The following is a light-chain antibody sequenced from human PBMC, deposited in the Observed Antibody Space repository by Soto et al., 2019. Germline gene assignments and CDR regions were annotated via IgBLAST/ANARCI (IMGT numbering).Light chain of an antibody. V-gene: IGKV1-5*01. J-gene: IGKJ2*01. CDR1: QSISSW. CDR3: HQYNSDSYT. Sequence: DIQMPQSPSTLSASVGDRVTIPCRASQSISSWLAWYQQKPGKAPKLLIYDASSLESGVPSRFSGSGSGTEFSLTISSLQPNDFATYYGHQYNSDSYTFGQGTKLEIK. CDR2: DAS.